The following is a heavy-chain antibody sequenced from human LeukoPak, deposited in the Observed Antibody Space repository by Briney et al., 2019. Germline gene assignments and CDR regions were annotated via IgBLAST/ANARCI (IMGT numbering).Heavy chain of an antibody. CDR1: GFTFSDYY. J-gene: IGHJ4*02. CDR2: ISSSGSTI. CDR3: ARDMIRGVVNN. D-gene: IGHD3-10*01. V-gene: IGHV3-11*04. Sequence: PGGSLRLSCAASGFTFSDYYMSWIRQAPGKGLEWVSYISSSGSTIYYADSVKGRFTISRDNAKNRLYMQMNSLRVEDTAVYYCARDMIRGVVNNWGQGTLVTVSS.